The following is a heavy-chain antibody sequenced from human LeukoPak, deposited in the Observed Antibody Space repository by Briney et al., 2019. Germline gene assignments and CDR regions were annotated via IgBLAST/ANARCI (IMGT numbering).Heavy chain of an antibody. V-gene: IGHV3-7*01. Sequence: PGGSLRLPCAASGFTFSNYWMTWVRQAPGKGLEWVANVNQDGSERYYVNSVRGRFTISRDNAKNSLDLQMNSLRAEDTALYFCAKANAMDVWGQGTTVTVSS. CDR2: VNQDGSER. CDR1: GFTFSNYW. CDR3: AKANAMDV. J-gene: IGHJ6*02.